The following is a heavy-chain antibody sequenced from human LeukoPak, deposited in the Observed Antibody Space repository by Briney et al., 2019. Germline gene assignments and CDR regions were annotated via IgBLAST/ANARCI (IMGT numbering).Heavy chain of an antibody. CDR3: ARDVGIGYYDSSGYYGMDV. D-gene: IGHD3-22*01. V-gene: IGHV1-69*04. CDR1: GYTFTSYG. J-gene: IGHJ6*02. Sequence: SVKVSFKASGYTFTSYGISWVRQAPGQGLEWMGRIIPILGIANYAQKFQGRVTITADKSTSTAYMELSSLRSEDTAVYYCARDVGIGYYDSSGYYGMDVWGQGTTVTVSS. CDR2: IIPILGIA.